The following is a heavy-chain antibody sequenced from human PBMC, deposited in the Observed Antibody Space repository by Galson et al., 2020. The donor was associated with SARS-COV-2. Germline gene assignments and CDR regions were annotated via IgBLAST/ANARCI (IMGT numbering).Heavy chain of an antibody. V-gene: IGHV4-31*03. Sequence: SETLSFTCTVSGGSISTGGYYWSWIRQLPGKGLEWIGYIYYSGSTYYNPSLKSRLIISIDTSKNQFSLELRSVTAADTAVYYWARDHYGSGSPGYFDPWGRGTLGTVSS. CDR1: GGSISTGGYY. CDR3: ARDHYGSGSPGYFDP. CDR2: IYYSGST. D-gene: IGHD3-10*01. J-gene: IGHJ2*01.